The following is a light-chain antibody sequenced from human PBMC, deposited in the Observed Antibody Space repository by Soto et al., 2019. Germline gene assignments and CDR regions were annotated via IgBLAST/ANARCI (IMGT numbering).Light chain of an antibody. J-gene: IGKJ1*01. CDR1: QSVTNSF. V-gene: IGKV3-20*01. CDR2: DAS. Sequence: EIVLTQSPGTLSLSPGERATLSCRASQSVTNSFLAWYQQAPGQAPRLLIYDASSRASGIPDRFTGSGSGTDFTLTISRLEPEDFAVYYCQQYGSSGTFGQGTKVDI. CDR3: QQYGSSGT.